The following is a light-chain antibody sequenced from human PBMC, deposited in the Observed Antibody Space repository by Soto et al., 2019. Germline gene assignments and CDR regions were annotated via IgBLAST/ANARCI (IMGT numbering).Light chain of an antibody. V-gene: IGKV1-12*01. CDR2: AAS. Sequence: DIRMTKSPYSVSAPIGDRVTITCLASQGISSWLAWYQQKPGKAPKLLIYAASSLQSGVPSRFSGSGSGTDFTLTISCLQFEDFAPYYCQQYYSYPLTFGGGTKVDIK. CDR1: QGISSW. J-gene: IGKJ4*01. CDR3: QQYYSYPLT.